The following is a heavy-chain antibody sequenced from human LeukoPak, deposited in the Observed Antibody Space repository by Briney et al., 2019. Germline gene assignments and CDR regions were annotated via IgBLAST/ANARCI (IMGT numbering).Heavy chain of an antibody. Sequence: SETLSLTCTVSGGSISSYYWSWIRQPPGKGLEWIGEINHSGSTNYNPSLKSRVTISVDTSKNQFSLKLSSVTAADTAVYYCARRSCSGGSCYSGGYNWFDPWGQGTLVTVSS. CDR3: ARRSCSGGSCYSGGYNWFDP. CDR2: INHSGST. D-gene: IGHD2-15*01. J-gene: IGHJ5*02. V-gene: IGHV4-34*01. CDR1: GGSISSYY.